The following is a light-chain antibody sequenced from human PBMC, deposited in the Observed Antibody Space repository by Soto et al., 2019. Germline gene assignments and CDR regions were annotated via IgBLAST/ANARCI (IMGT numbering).Light chain of an antibody. CDR1: QSVSTW. Sequence: IHMTQAPASLAASLGDIVTITFRASQSVSTWLAWYQQKPVKAPHVLISMASTLESGVPSRFSGSGSGTEFTLTISSLQPDDFATYYCQQYNSHSPWTFGQGTKVDI. V-gene: IGKV1-5*03. CDR3: QQYNSHSPWT. CDR2: MAS. J-gene: IGKJ1*01.